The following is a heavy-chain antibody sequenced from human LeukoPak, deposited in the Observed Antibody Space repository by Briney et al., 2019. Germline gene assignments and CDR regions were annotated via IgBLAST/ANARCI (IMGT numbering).Heavy chain of an antibody. V-gene: IGHV3-23*01. CDR2: ISGSGGST. Sequence: PGGSLRLSCAASGFTFSSYAMTWVRQAPGKGLEWVSVISGSGGSTYHADSVKGRFTIYSDNSKNTLYLQMDNLSAEDTAIYYCAKGGRICSSSTCRVDYWGQGTLVTVSS. D-gene: IGHD2-2*01. J-gene: IGHJ4*02. CDR1: GFTFSSYA. CDR3: AKGGRICSSSTCRVDY.